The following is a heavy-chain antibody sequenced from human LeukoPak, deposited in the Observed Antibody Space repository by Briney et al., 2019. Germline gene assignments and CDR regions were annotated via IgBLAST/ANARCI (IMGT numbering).Heavy chain of an antibody. CDR3: ATDRGWRTSGYYLYYFEY. CDR2: IKHDGSEK. Sequence: GGSLRLSCAASGFIFTNYFMSWVRQAPGKGLEWVASIKHDGSEKYYVDSVRGRFTISRDNTMNSLYLQMSSLRAEDTAVYYCATDRGWRTSGYYLYYFEYWGQGTLVSYSS. CDR1: GFIFTNYF. V-gene: IGHV3-7*01. D-gene: IGHD3-3*01. J-gene: IGHJ4*02.